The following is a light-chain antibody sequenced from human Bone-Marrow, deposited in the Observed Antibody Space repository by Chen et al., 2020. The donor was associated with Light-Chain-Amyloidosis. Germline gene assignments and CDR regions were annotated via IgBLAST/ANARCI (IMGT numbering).Light chain of an antibody. J-gene: IGKJ4*01. CDR2: AAS. Sequence: DIHMTQSPSSLSASVGDRVTITCRASQSISSYLNWYQQKPGKAPNLLIYAASSLQSGVPSRFSGSGSGTDFTLTISSLQPEDFATYYCQQSYSTPLTVGGGTKVEIK. V-gene: IGKV1-39*01. CDR1: QSISSY. CDR3: QQSYSTPLT.